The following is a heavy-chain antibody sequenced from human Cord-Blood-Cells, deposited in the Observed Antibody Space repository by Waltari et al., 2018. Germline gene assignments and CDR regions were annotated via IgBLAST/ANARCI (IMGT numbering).Heavy chain of an antibody. Sequence: QVQLQQWGAGLLKPSETLSLTCAVYGGSFGGYYWSWIRQPPGKGLEWIGEINHSGSTNSHPSLKSRVTISVDTSKNQFSQKLSSVTAADTAVYYCARLPPNDIWGQGTMVTVSS. CDR1: GGSFGGYY. D-gene: IGHD5-18*01. CDR3: ARLPPNDI. J-gene: IGHJ3*02. CDR2: INHSGST. V-gene: IGHV4-34*01.